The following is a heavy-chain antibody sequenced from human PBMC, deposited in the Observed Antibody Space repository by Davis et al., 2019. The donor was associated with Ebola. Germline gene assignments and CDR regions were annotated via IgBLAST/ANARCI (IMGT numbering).Heavy chain of an antibody. CDR1: GYTFTSYA. D-gene: IGHD3-10*01. CDR3: ARRGSGGTDLGAFDI. Sequence: ASVKVSCKASGYTFTSYAMHWVRQAPGQRLEWMGWINAGNGNTKYSQKFQGRVTITRDTSASTAYMELSSLRSEDTAVYYCARRGSGGTDLGAFDIWGQGTMVTVSS. J-gene: IGHJ3*02. CDR2: INAGNGNT. V-gene: IGHV1-3*01.